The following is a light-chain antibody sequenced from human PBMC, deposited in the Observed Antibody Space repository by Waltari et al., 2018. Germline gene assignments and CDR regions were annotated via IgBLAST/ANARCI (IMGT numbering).Light chain of an antibody. J-gene: IGKJ2*01. Sequence: IQVIQSPSTLSASVGDTVTISCRVSHRIHIRLAGYQQKPGKAPKLLIKRASTLEDGVPSRFGGSGSGTEFTLTIKSLQPDDFGTYFCQQFDTDVTFGQGTKVEI. CDR1: HRIHIR. V-gene: IGKV1-5*01. CDR3: QQFDTDVT. CDR2: RAS.